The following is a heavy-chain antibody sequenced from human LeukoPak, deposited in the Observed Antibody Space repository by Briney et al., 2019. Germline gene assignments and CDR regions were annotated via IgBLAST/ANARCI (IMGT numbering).Heavy chain of an antibody. D-gene: IGHD1-14*01. CDR1: GFTFSSYA. J-gene: IGHJ3*02. V-gene: IGHV3-30-3*01. CDR2: ISYDGSNK. Sequence: GGSLRLSCAASGFTFSSYAMHWVRQAPGKGLEWVAVISYDGSNKYYADSVKGRFTISRDNSKNTLYLQMNSLRAEDTAVYYCARNPDEMAESYALDIWGQGTMVTVSS. CDR3: ARNPDEMAESYALDI.